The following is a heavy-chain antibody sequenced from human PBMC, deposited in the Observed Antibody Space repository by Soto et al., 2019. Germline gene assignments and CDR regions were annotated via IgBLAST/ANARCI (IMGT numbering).Heavy chain of an antibody. J-gene: IGHJ4*02. V-gene: IGHV4-34*02. CDR3: SRGADAYKGGRS. CDR2: VHPSGNT. CDR1: GGSFSNYY. D-gene: IGHD1-20*01. Sequence: QVQLQQWGAGLLKPSETLSLTCAVYGGSFSNYYLTWIRQPPGKGLESIGEVHPSGNTNYNPSLRSRLSISLGTSTNQFSLRLTSVTAADTGVYYCSRGADAYKGGRSWGQGTQVTVSS.